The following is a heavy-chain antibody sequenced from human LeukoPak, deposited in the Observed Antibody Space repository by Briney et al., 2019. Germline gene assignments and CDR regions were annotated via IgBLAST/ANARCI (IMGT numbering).Heavy chain of an antibody. D-gene: IGHD4-17*01. CDR2: IGAYNGNT. V-gene: IGHV1-18*01. Sequence: ASVKVSCKASGYTFTTYGISWVRQAPGQGLEWMGWIGAYNGNTNYAQKLQGRVTMTTDTSTSTAYMELRSLRSDDTAVYYCARVFAREDYGDYVANWFDPWGQGTLVTVSS. CDR1: GYTFTTYG. J-gene: IGHJ5*02. CDR3: ARVFAREDYGDYVANWFDP.